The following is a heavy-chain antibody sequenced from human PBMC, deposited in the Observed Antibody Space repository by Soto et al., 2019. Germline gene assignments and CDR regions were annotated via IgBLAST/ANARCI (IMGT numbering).Heavy chain of an antibody. CDR1: GFTVTNYY. CDR3: ARDNIVATTDDAFDI. Sequence: WGSLRLSWAVSGFTVTNYYLTWVRQAPGKGLEWVSVIDSGGSTYYADSVKGRFTISRDNSKNTLYLQMNSLRAEDTAVYYCARDNIVATTDDAFDIWGQGTMVTVSS. CDR2: IDSGGST. V-gene: IGHV3-66*01. J-gene: IGHJ3*02. D-gene: IGHD5-12*01.